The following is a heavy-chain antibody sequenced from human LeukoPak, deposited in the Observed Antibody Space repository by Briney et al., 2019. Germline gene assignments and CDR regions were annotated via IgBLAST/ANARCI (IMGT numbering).Heavy chain of an antibody. CDR3: ARDRVYCSSTSCQDAFDI. CDR2: IHSGGST. V-gene: IGHV3-66*01. J-gene: IGHJ3*02. D-gene: IGHD2-2*01. Sequence: PGGSLRLSCAASGFTVSSNYMSWVRQAPGKGLEWVSVIHSGGSTYYADSVKGRFTISRDNSKNTLYLQMNSLRAEDTAVYYCARDRVYCSSTSCQDAFDIWGQGTMVTVSS. CDR1: GFTVSSNY.